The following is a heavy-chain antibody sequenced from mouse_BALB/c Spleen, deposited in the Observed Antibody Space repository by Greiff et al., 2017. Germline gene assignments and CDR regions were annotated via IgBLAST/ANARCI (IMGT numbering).Heavy chain of an antibody. D-gene: IGHD2-4*01. Sequence: EVQGVESGGGLVKPGGSLKLSCAASGFTFSSYAMSWVRQSPEKRLEWVAEISSGGSYTYYPDTVTGRFTISRDNAKNTLYLEMSSLRSEDTAMYYCARGGLPYYYAMDYWGQGTSVTVSS. V-gene: IGHV5-9-4*01. J-gene: IGHJ4*01. CDR3: ARGGLPYYYAMDY. CDR1: GFTFSSYA. CDR2: ISSGGSYT.